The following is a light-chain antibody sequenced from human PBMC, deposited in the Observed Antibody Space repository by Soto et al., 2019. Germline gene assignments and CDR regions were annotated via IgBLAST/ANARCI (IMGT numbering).Light chain of an antibody. V-gene: IGLV2-11*01. J-gene: IGLJ1*01. CDR2: SVT. Sequence: QSVLTQPRSVSGSPGQSVTISCSGTNSDVGGYNSVAWYQQKPGEAPKLLLYSVTKRPSGVPDRFSGSKSGNMASLIISGLQAEDEADYYCCSYAGSSTNYVFGTGTKLTVL. CDR3: CSYAGSSTNYV. CDR1: NSDVGGYNS.